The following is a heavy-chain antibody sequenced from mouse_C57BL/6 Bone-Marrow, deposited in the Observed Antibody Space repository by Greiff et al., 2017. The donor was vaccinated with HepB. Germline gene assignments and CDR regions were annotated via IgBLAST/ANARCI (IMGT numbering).Heavy chain of an antibody. J-gene: IGHJ3*01. CDR1: GFTFSSYG. CDR2: ISSGGSYT. D-gene: IGHD1-1*01. V-gene: IGHV5-6*01. Sequence: EVQVVESGGDLVKPGGSLKLSCAASGFTFSSYGMSWVRQTPDKRLEWVATISSGGSYTYYPDSVKGRFTISRDNAKNTLYLQMSSLKSEDTAMYYCARSDYGSSSAWFAYWGQGTLVTVSA. CDR3: ARSDYGSSSAWFAY.